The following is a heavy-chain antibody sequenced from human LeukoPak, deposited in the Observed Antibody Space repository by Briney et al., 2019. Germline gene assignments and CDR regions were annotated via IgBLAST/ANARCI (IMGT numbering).Heavy chain of an antibody. CDR1: GFTFDGYA. D-gene: IGHD5-18*01. V-gene: IGHV3-9*01. CDR2: ISWNTGSI. J-gene: IGHJ5*02. CDR3: AKDSGQLWLLGWFDP. Sequence: PGRSLRLSCAASGFTFDGYAMHWVRQAPGKGLEWVSGISWNTGSIGYADSVKGRFTISRDNAKNSLYLQMNSLRAEDTALYYCAKDSGQLWLLGWFDPWGQGTLVTVSS.